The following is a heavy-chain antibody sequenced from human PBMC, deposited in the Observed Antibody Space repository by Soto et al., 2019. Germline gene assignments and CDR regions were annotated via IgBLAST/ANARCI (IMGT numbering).Heavy chain of an antibody. D-gene: IGHD3-9*01. CDR3: TTLPYFDWFALVPSDH. Sequence: GGSLRLSCAASGFTFSNAWMNWVRQAPGKGLEWVGRIKSKTDGGTTDYAAPVKGRFTISRDDSKNTLYLQMNSLKTEDTAVYYCTTLPYFDWFALVPSDHWGQGTLVTVSS. V-gene: IGHV3-15*07. CDR1: GFTFSNAW. CDR2: IKSKTDGGTT. J-gene: IGHJ4*02.